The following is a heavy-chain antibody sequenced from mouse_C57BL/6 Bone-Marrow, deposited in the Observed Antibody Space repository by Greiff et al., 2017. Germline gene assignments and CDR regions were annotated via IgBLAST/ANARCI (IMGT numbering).Heavy chain of an antibody. CDR1: GFTFSSYA. V-gene: IGHV5-4*01. Sequence: EVKLMESGGGLVKPGGSLKLSCAASGFTFSSYAMSWVRQTPEKRLEWVATISDGGSYTYYPDNVKGRFTISRDNAKNNLYLQMSHKKAEDTAMYYCARDTYSYYYGSSYFDYWGQGTTLTVSS. J-gene: IGHJ2*01. CDR2: ISDGGSYT. CDR3: ARDTYSYYYGSSYFDY. D-gene: IGHD1-1*01.